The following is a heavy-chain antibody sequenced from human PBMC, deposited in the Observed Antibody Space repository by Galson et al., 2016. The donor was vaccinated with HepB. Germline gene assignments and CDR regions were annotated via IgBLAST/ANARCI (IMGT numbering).Heavy chain of an antibody. V-gene: IGHV3-23*01. CDR1: TFTFSSFA. J-gene: IGHJ4*02. CDR2: IGHSGGYI. CDR3: AKGRWDFDS. D-gene: IGHD5-24*01. Sequence: SLRLSCAASTFTFSSFAMSWVRQAPGKGLEWVSSIGHSGGYIYYADSVKGRVTISRDNSKNTLYLQMHSLRGEDTAVYYCAKGRWDFDSWGQGTLVTVSS.